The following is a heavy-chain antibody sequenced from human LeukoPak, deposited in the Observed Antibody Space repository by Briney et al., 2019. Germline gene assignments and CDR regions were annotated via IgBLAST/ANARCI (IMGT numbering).Heavy chain of an antibody. J-gene: IGHJ6*02. Sequence: SETLSLTCAVYGGSFSGYYWSWIRQPPGKGLEWIGEINHSGSTNYNPSLKSRVTISVDTSKNQFSLKLSSVTAADTAVYYCARSEYYDSSGYHVDYYGMDVWGQGTTVTVSS. CDR1: GGSFSGYY. D-gene: IGHD3-22*01. CDR3: ARSEYYDSSGYHVDYYGMDV. V-gene: IGHV4-34*01. CDR2: INHSGST.